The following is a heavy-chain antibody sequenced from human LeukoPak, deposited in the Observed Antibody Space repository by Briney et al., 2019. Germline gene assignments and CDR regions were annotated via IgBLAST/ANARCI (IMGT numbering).Heavy chain of an antibody. Sequence: SETLSLTCTVFGGSISSYYWSWIRQPPGKGLEWIGYIYYSGSTNYNPSLKSRVTISVDTSKNQFSLKLSSVTAADTAVYYCARHYPSGTYYYDSRPPRDAFDIWDQGTMVTVSS. CDR3: ARHYPSGTYYYDSRPPRDAFDI. CDR1: GGSISSYY. V-gene: IGHV4-59*08. J-gene: IGHJ3*02. D-gene: IGHD3-22*01. CDR2: IYYSGST.